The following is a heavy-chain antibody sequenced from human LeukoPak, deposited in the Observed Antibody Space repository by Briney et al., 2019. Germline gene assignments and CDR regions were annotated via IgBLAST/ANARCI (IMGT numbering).Heavy chain of an antibody. D-gene: IGHD4-23*01. CDR2: ISSDGSST. CDR1: GITFSNYW. J-gene: IGHJ4*02. Sequence: GGSLRLSCAASGITFSNYWMHWGRQAPGEGLGWVSRISSDGSSTNYADSVKGRFTISRDNATSTLYLQINRLRAGDTAVYYCAKGGGKVEDYWGQGTVVTVSS. CDR3: AKGGGKVEDY. V-gene: IGHV3-74*01.